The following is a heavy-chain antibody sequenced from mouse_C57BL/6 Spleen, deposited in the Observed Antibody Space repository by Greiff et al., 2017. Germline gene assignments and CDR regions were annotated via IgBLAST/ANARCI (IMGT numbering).Heavy chain of an antibody. CDR2: INPYNGDT. D-gene: IGHD2-5*01. CDR3: ARGDSNYDYWYFDV. CDR1: GYSFTGYF. Sequence: EVQLQQSGPELVKPGDSVKISCKASGYSFTGYFMNWVMQSHGKSLEWIGRINPYNGDTFYNQKFKGKATLTVDKSSSTAHMELRSLTSEDSAVYYCARGDSNYDYWYFDVWGTGTTVTVSS. J-gene: IGHJ1*03. V-gene: IGHV1-20*01.